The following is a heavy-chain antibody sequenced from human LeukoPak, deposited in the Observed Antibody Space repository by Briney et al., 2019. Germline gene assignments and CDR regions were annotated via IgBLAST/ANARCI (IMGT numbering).Heavy chain of an antibody. D-gene: IGHD6-19*01. CDR2: IYYSGST. CDR1: GGSISSYY. V-gene: IGHV4-59*01. Sequence: PSETLSLTCTVSGGSISSYYWNWIRQPPGKGLEWTGYIYYSGSTNYNPSLKSRVTISVDTSKNQFSLKLSSVTAEDTAVYYCARDKRVAVAGYLSCWFDPWGQGTLVTVSS. CDR3: ARDKRVAVAGYLSCWFDP. J-gene: IGHJ5*02.